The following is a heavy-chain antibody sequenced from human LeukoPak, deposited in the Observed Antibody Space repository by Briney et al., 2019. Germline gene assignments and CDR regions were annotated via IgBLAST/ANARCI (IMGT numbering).Heavy chain of an antibody. D-gene: IGHD6-13*01. CDR2: IKQDGSEK. Sequence: GGSLRLSCAASGFTFSSYWVSGVRQAPGKGQEWVANIKQDGSEKYYVDSVKGRFTISRDNAKNSLYLQMNSLRAEDTAVYYCASSSWYDSPGVVWGKGTTVTVSS. V-gene: IGHV3-7*01. J-gene: IGHJ6*04. CDR3: ASSSWYDSPGVV. CDR1: GFTFSSYW.